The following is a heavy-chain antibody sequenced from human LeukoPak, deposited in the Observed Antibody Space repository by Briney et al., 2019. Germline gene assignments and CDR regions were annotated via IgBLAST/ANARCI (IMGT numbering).Heavy chain of an antibody. CDR3: ARGRQLVLAY. CDR1: GYTFTSYD. Sequence: ASVKVSCKASGYTFTSYDINWVRQATGQGLEWMGWMNPNSGNTDYAQKFQGRVTMTRDTSISTAYMELSSLRSDDTAVYYCARGRQLVLAYWGQGTRVTVSS. J-gene: IGHJ4*02. V-gene: IGHV1-8*01. D-gene: IGHD6-13*01. CDR2: MNPNSGNT.